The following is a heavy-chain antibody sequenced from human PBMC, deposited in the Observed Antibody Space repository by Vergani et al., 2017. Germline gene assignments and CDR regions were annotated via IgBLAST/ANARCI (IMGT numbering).Heavy chain of an antibody. D-gene: IGHD1-1*01. Sequence: LEESGGGSVKPGASLRLSCAASGFKFSDHYTSWSRQAPGKGLEWVSHISPGASTVSYTDSVTGRFTVSRDNDNNSLTLDMTTLRVEDTAVYYCAKNPGISTTRHYYAMDVWGQETTVTISS. V-gene: IGHV3-11*04. CDR2: ISPGASTV. CDR3: AKNPGISTTRHYYAMDV. CDR1: GFKFSDHY. J-gene: IGHJ6*02.